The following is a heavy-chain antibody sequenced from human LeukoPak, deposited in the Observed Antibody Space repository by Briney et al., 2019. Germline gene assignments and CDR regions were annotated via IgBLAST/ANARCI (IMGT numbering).Heavy chain of an antibody. Sequence: WASVKVSCKASGGSFSNYTISWLRQTPGQGLEWMGWISAYNGNTHYAQKVQDRVTMTTDTSTSTAYMGLRSLRSDDTAVYYCAREGGPTGGAQDYWGQGTLVTVSS. CDR3: AREGGPTGGAQDY. J-gene: IGHJ4*02. CDR1: GGSFSNYT. CDR2: ISAYNGNT. V-gene: IGHV1-18*01. D-gene: IGHD1-1*01.